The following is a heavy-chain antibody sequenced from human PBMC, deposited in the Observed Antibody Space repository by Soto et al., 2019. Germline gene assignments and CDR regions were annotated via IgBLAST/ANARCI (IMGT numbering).Heavy chain of an antibody. Sequence: WGSLRLSCAASGFTFSSYAMSWVRQAPWKGPEWGSSISGSGGSTYYADSVKGRFTISRDNSKNTLYLQMNSLRAEDTAVYYCAKDLLPNVVYASIAVAAGLDYWGQGTLVTVSS. D-gene: IGHD6-19*01. J-gene: IGHJ4*02. CDR3: AKDLLPNVVYASIAVAAGLDY. CDR2: ISGSGGST. V-gene: IGHV3-23*01. CDR1: GFTFSSYA.